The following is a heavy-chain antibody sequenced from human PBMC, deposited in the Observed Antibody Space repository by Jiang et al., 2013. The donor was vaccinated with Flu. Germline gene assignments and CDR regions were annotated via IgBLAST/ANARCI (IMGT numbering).Heavy chain of an antibody. CDR3: TTDDYYDNSGYHGVGDV. V-gene: IGHV3-15*06. J-gene: IGHJ6*02. CDR1: GFTFSNAW. Sequence: QLVESGGRLGKAGGSLRLSCAASGFTFSNAWMSWVRQIPGKGLEWVGRIKSIRDGATTKYSAPVKGRFTMSRDDSKNTLYLQMNGLKIEDTALYYCTTDDYYDNSGYHGVGDVWGQGTTVTVSS. D-gene: IGHD3-22*01. CDR2: IKSIRDGATT.